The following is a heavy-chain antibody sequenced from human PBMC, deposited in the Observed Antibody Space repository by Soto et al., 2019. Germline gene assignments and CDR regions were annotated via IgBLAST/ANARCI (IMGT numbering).Heavy chain of an antibody. CDR1: GGSISSSSYY. CDR2: IYYSGST. CDR3: ARHAPGYVDTAMVEIDY. Sequence: QLQLQESGPGLVKPSETLSLTCTVSGGSISSSSYYWGWIRQPPGKGLEWIGSIYYSGSTYYNPSLKSRVTISVDTSKNQFSLKLSSVTAADTAVYYCARHAPGYVDTAMVEIDYWGQGTLVTVSS. D-gene: IGHD5-18*01. J-gene: IGHJ4*02. V-gene: IGHV4-39*01.